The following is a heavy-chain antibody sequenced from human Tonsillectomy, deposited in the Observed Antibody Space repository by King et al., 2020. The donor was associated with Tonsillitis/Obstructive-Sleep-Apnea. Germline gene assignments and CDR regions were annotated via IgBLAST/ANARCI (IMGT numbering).Heavy chain of an antibody. Sequence: VQLVESGGGLVRPGGCLRLSCAASGFTLSSYSMNWVRQAPGKGLEWISSISSNSRYIYYADTVKGRFTISRDNAKNSLYLQMNSLRAEDTALYYCAREPESATGDESPVSFDYWGQGTLVTVSS. J-gene: IGHJ4*02. CDR2: ISSNSRYI. CDR3: AREPESATGDESPVSFDY. V-gene: IGHV3-21*06. D-gene: IGHD7-27*01. CDR1: GFTLSSYS.